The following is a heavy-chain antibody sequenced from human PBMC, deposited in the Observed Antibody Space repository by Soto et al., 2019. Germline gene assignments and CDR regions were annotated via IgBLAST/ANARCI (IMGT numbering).Heavy chain of an antibody. D-gene: IGHD4-17*01. Sequence: SVKGSCKASGGTFSSYAISWVRQAPGQGLEWMGGIIPIFGTANYAQKFQGRVTITADESTSTAYMELSSLSSEDTAVYYCASESYGGEFDYWGQGTLVTVSS. CDR2: IIPIFGTA. V-gene: IGHV1-69*13. CDR3: ASESYGGEFDY. CDR1: GGTFSSYA. J-gene: IGHJ4*02.